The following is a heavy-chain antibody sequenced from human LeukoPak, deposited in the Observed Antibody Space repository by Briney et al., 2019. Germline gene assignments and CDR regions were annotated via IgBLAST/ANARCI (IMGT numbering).Heavy chain of an antibody. J-gene: IGHJ5*02. CDR3: ARLFRYCTNGVCPANWFDP. Sequence: SETLSLTCTVSGGSISSYYWSWIRQPPVKGLEWIGYIYYSGSTNYNPSLKSRVTISVDTSKNQFSLKLSSVTAADTAVYYCARLFRYCTNGVCPANWFDPWGQGTLVTVSS. CDR2: IYYSGST. V-gene: IGHV4-59*08. D-gene: IGHD2-8*01. CDR1: GGSISSYY.